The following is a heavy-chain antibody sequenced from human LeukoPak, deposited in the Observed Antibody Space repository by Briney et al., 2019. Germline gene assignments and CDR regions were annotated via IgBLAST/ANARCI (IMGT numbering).Heavy chain of an antibody. V-gene: IGHV1-8*02. CDR1: GYTFTSYD. Sequence: ASVKVSCKASGYTFTSYDINWVRQATGQGLEWMGWMNPNSGNTGYAQKFQGRVTMTRDTSTSTVYMELSSLRSEDTAVYYCARQAGSSGYYYGRPDFDYWGQGTLVTVSS. CDR3: ARQAGSSGYYYGRPDFDY. J-gene: IGHJ4*02. D-gene: IGHD3-22*01. CDR2: MNPNSGNT.